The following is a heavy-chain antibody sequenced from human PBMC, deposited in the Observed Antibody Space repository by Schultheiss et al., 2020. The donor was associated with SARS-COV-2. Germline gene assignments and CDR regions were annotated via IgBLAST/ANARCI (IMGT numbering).Heavy chain of an antibody. CDR1: GYTFTSYG. D-gene: IGHD5-12*01. CDR3: AREGPLGGYNV. Sequence: ASVKVSCKASGYTFTSYGISWVRQAPGQGLEWMGWMNPNSGNTGYAQKFQGRVTMTRNTSISTAYMELSSLRSDDTAVYYCAREGPLGGYNVWGKGTTVTVSS. V-gene: IGHV1-8*02. J-gene: IGHJ6*04. CDR2: MNPNSGNT.